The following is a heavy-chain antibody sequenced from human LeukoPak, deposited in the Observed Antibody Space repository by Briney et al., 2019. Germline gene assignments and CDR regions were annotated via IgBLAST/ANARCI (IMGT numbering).Heavy chain of an antibody. D-gene: IGHD4-23*01. CDR1: GFTFSDSS. CDR2: IRSKGNDYAT. V-gene: IGHV3-73*01. CDR3: AKDQSMDGGNVRGYFDP. Sequence: GGSLRLSCAASGFTFSDSSIHWVRQASGKGLEWVGRIRSKGNDYATAYAASVKGRFTISRDDSKNTAYLQMNSLKTEDTAVYYCAKDQSMDGGNVRGYFDPWGQGTLVTVSS. J-gene: IGHJ5*02.